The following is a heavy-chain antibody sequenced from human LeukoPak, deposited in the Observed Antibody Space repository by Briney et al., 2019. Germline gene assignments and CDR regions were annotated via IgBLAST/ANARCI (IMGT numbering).Heavy chain of an antibody. CDR3: ARVGLWPQNWFDP. CDR1: GYTFTSYY. J-gene: IGHJ5*02. D-gene: IGHD3-10*01. V-gene: IGHV1-46*01. CDR2: IIPSGGST. Sequence: GASVKVSCKASGYTFTSYYMHWVRQAPGQGLEWMGIIIPSGGSTSYAQKFQGIVTMTRDTSTSTVYMDLSSLRSEDTAVYYCARVGLWPQNWFDPWGQGTLVTVSS.